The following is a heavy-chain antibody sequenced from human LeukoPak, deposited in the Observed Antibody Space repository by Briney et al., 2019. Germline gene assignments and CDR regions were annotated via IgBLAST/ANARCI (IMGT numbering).Heavy chain of an antibody. D-gene: IGHD3-10*01. CDR2: ITSSGDTT. J-gene: IGHJ5*01. CDR1: GFTFSIYA. CDR3: AKDRPNYFGSDGHYYRRNGDS. V-gene: IGHV3-23*01. Sequence: GGSLRLSCTASGFTFSIYAMSWVRQAPGRGLEWVSAITSSGDTTFYADSVRGRFTISRDNSKNTLYLQMSSLRAEDTAVFYCAKDRPNYFGSDGHYYRRNGDSWGQGTLVTVSS.